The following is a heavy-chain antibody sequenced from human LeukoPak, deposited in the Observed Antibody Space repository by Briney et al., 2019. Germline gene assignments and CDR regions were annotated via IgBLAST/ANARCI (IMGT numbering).Heavy chain of an antibody. CDR3: ARGSLSWPARFDC. V-gene: IGHV4-59*01. CDR1: GDSISSYY. J-gene: IGHJ5*01. CDR2: ISYSGST. Sequence: SGTLTLTCTVSGDSISSYYWSWIRQPPGKGLEWIGYISYSGSTNYNPSLTSRVTMSVDSSKNQFSLKVTSVTAADTAVYYCARGSLSWPARFDCWGQRNLVTVSS. D-gene: IGHD2-15*01.